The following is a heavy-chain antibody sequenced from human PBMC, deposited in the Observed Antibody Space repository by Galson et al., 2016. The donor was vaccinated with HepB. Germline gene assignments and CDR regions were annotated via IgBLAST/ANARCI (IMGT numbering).Heavy chain of an antibody. J-gene: IGHJ6*02. Sequence: SLRLSCTASGFTYSNNGVHWLRQAPGKGLEWVAVISDGGSNKYYADSVKGRFTISRDNSKNTLYLKMSSPRAEDTALYYCAKDKGSGIYYSEPIPRYFAMDVWGQGTTVTVS. D-gene: IGHD3-10*01. CDR2: ISDGGSNK. CDR3: AKDKGSGIYYSEPIPRYFAMDV. V-gene: IGHV3-30*18. CDR1: GFTYSNNG.